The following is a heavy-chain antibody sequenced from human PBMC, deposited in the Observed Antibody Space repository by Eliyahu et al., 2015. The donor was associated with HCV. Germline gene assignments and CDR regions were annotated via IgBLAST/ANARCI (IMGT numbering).Heavy chain of an antibody. V-gene: IGHV3-64*01. CDR1: GFXFXSHA. CDR3: AREGEYPYGYNDY. J-gene: IGHJ4*02. D-gene: IGHD5-18*01. Sequence: EVQLVESGGGLVQPGGSLSLXCVAXGFXFXSHAMHWVRQAPGKGLESVSAISSXAANTYYANSVKGRFTISRDSSKNXVYLQMGSLRVEDMAVYYCAREGEYPYGYNDYWGQGTLVTVSS. CDR2: ISSXAANT.